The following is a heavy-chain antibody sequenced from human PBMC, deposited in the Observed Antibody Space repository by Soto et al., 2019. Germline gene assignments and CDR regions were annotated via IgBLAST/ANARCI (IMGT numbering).Heavy chain of an antibody. CDR2: IYTSGST. D-gene: IGHD3-16*02. CDR3: ARGLMITFGGVIVISGWFDP. CDR1: GGSISSYY. V-gene: IGHV4-4*07. J-gene: IGHJ5*02. Sequence: QVQLQESGPGLVKPSETLSLTCTVSGGSISSYYWSWIRQPAGKGLEWIGRIYTSGSTNYNPSLKSRVTMSVATSKNQFSLKLSSVTAADTAVYYCARGLMITFGGVIVISGWFDPWGQGTLVTVSS.